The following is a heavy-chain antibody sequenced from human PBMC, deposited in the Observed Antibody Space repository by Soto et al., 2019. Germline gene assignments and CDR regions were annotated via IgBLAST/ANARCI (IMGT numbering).Heavy chain of an antibody. D-gene: IGHD5-12*01. CDR2: IYHSGST. Sequence: QVQLQESGPGLVKPSGTLSLTCAVSSGSISSSNWWSWVRHPPGKGLEWIAEIYHSGSTNYNPSLKSRVTIAVDKSKNQCSLKLSSVTAADTAVYYCASSGAGNDDNWFDPWGQGTLVTVSS. CDR3: ASSGAGNDDNWFDP. J-gene: IGHJ5*02. V-gene: IGHV4-4*02. CDR1: SGSISSSNW.